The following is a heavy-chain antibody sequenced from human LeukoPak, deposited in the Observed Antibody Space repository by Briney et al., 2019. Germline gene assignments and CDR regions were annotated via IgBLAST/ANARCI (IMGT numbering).Heavy chain of an antibody. D-gene: IGHD3-3*01. Sequence: TSETLSLTCTVSGGSISSYYWSWIRQPPGKGLEWIGYIYYSGSTNYNPSLKSRVTISVDTSKNQFSLKLSSVTAADTAVYYCARVDYDFWSGYFTHYWYFDLWGRGTLVTVSS. V-gene: IGHV4-59*01. CDR2: IYYSGST. CDR1: GGSISSYY. CDR3: ARVDYDFWSGYFTHYWYFDL. J-gene: IGHJ2*01.